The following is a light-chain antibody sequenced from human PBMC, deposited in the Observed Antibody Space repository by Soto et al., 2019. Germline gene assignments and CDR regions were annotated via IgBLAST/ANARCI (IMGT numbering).Light chain of an antibody. CDR3: QSYDSSLSGYV. Sequence: QSVLTQPPSVSEAPGQRVTISCTGRSSNIGAGYEARWYQQVPGTAPKLLIYENNNRPSGVPDRFSGSKSGTSASLAITGLQAEDEAEYYCQSYDSSLSGYVFGTGTKLTVL. CDR1: SSNIGAGYE. J-gene: IGLJ1*01. CDR2: ENN. V-gene: IGLV1-40*01.